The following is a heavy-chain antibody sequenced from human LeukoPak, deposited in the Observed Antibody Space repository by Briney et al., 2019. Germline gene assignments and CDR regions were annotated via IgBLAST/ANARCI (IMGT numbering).Heavy chain of an antibody. CDR3: AREVVGATDDAFDI. CDR2: INPNSGGT. Sequence: ASVKVSCKASGYTFTGYYMHWVRQAPGQGLEWMGWINPNSGGTNYAQKFQGRVTMTRDMSISTAYMELSRLRSDDTAVYYCAREVVGATDDAFDIWGQGTMVTVSS. V-gene: IGHV1-2*02. J-gene: IGHJ3*02. D-gene: IGHD1-26*01. CDR1: GYTFTGYY.